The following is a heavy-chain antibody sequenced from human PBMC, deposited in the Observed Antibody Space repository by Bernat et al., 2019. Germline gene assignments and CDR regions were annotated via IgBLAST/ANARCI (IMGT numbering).Heavy chain of an antibody. J-gene: IGHJ5*02. CDR3: ARDGELRYFDWFSPGDWFDP. D-gene: IGHD3-9*01. V-gene: IGHV3-48*01. CDR2: ISSSSSTI. CDR1: GFTFSSYS. Sequence: EVQLVESGGGLVQPGGSLRLSCAASGFTFSSYSMNWVRQAPGKGLEWVSYISSSSSTIYYADSVKGRFTISRDNAKNSLYLQMNSLRAEDTAVYYCARDGELRYFDWFSPGDWFDPWGQGTLVTVSS.